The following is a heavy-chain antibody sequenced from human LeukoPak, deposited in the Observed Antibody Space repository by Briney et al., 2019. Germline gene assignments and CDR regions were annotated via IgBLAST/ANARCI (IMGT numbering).Heavy chain of an antibody. J-gene: IGHJ6*02. CDR1: GYTFTSYY. CDR3: ARGALDYGDYVYYYYGMDV. Sequence: ASVKVSCKASGYTFTSYYMHWVRQAPGQGLEWMGIINPSGGSTSYAQKFQGRVTMTRDTSTSTVYMELSSLRSEDTAVYYCARGALDYGDYVYYYYGMDVWGQGTTVTVSS. CDR2: INPSGGST. V-gene: IGHV1-46*01. D-gene: IGHD4-17*01.